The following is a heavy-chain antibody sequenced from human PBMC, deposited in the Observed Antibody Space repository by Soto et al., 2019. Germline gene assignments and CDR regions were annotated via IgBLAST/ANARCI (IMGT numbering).Heavy chain of an antibody. CDR2: IYSGGST. CDR1: GFTVSSNY. J-gene: IGHJ3*02. V-gene: IGHV3-66*01. D-gene: IGHD2-21*01. CDR3: ESAVVVIAIDGLDAFDI. Sequence: EVQLVESGGGLVQPGGSLRLSCAASGFTVSSNYMSWVRQAPGKGLEWVSVIYSGGSTYYADSMKGRFNISRDNSKNKLYLQMNSLRAEDTAVYYCESAVVVIAIDGLDAFDIWGQGTMVTVSS.